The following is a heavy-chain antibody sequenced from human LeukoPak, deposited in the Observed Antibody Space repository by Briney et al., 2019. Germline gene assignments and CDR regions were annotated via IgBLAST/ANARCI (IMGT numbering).Heavy chain of an antibody. D-gene: IGHD1-26*01. J-gene: IGHJ6*03. CDR3: ARDPYSGSYGADYYYYMDV. V-gene: IGHV3-23*01. Sequence: PGGSLRLSCAASGFTFQNYAMSWVRQAPGKGLEWVSNIRGSGDTTFYADSVKGRFTISRDNAKSSLYLQMNSLRAEDTAVYYCARDPYSGSYGADYYYYMDVWGKGTTVTISS. CDR2: IRGSGDTT. CDR1: GFTFQNYA.